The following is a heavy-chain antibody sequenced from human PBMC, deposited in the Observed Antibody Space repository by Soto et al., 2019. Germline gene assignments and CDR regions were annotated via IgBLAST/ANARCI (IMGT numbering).Heavy chain of an antibody. J-gene: IGHJ6*03. CDR2: ISHSGST. Sequence: PSETLSLTCTVSSGSISTYYWSWIRQPQGKGLEWIGEISHSGSTNYNPSLKSRVMISLDTSKAQFSLKLSSVSAADTAVYYCARCPYGSGIRSPYYNYYMDVWGKGTTVTVSS. D-gene: IGHD3-10*01. CDR1: SGSISTYY. V-gene: IGHV4-34*01. CDR3: ARCPYGSGIRSPYYNYYMDV.